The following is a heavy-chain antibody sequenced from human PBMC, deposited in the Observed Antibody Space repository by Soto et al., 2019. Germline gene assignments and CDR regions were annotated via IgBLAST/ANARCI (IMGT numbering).Heavy chain of an antibody. CDR2: IYYSGST. CDR1: GGSISSGDYY. V-gene: IGHV4-30-4*01. CDR3: ARADSSGYSYFDY. D-gene: IGHD3-22*01. Sequence: ASETLSLTCTVCGGSISSGDYYWSWIRQPPGTGLEWIGYIYYSGSTYYNPSLESRVTISVDTSKNQFSLKLSSVTAADTAVYYCARADSSGYSYFDYWGQGSLVTVPS. J-gene: IGHJ4*02.